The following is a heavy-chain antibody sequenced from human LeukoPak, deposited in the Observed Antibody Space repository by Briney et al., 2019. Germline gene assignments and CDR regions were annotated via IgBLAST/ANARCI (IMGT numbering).Heavy chain of an antibody. Sequence: GGSLSLSCAASGFTFVTYGMHWVGQAQGKGLEWVAMIWYDASGQHYADSVKGRFTISRDTSKNTLYLQMNSLRAEDTAVYFCARDSLYDDNGYYHYFDYWGQGTLVTVSS. CDR2: IWYDASGQ. CDR3: ARDSLYDDNGYYHYFDY. V-gene: IGHV3-33*01. D-gene: IGHD3-22*01. CDR1: GFTFVTYG. J-gene: IGHJ4*02.